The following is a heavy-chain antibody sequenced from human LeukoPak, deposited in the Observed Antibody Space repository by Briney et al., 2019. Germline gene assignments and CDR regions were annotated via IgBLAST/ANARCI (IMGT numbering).Heavy chain of an antibody. CDR2: ISSSGSTI. D-gene: IGHD2/OR15-2a*01. J-gene: IGHJ4*02. V-gene: IGHV3-48*03. CDR3: TRKGSQWDFLVDF. CDR1: GFTFSSYE. Sequence: GGSLRLSCAASGFTFSSYEMNWVRQAPGKGLEWVSYISSSGSTIYYADSVKGRFTISRDNAKNSLYLQMNSLTVEDTAIYYCTRKGSQWDFLVDFWGQGTLVTVSS.